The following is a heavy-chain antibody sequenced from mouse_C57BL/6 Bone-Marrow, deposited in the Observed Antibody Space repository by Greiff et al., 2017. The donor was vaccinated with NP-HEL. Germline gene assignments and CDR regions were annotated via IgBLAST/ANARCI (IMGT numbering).Heavy chain of an antibody. CDR1: GYTFTDYY. Sequence: VKVVESGAELVRPGASVKLSCKASGYTFTDYYINWVKQRPGQGLEWIARIYPGSGNTYYNEKFKGKATLTAEKSSSTAYMQLSSLTSEDSAVYFCARVDYDYEDWYFDVWGTGTTVTVSS. CDR3: ARVDYDYEDWYFDV. V-gene: IGHV1-76*01. J-gene: IGHJ1*03. CDR2: IYPGSGNT. D-gene: IGHD2-4*01.